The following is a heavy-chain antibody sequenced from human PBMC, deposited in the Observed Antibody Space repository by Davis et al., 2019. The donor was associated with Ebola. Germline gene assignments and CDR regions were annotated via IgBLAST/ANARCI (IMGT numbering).Heavy chain of an antibody. CDR1: GGSISSGGYS. CDR2: IYHSGST. CDR3: ARGRARCDY. D-gene: IGHD3-10*01. J-gene: IGHJ4*02. Sequence: MPSETLSLTCAVSGGSISSGGYSWSWIRQPPGKGLEWIGYIYHSGSTYYNPSLKSRVTISVDRSKNQFSLKLSSVTAADTAVYYCARGRARCDYWGQGTLVTVSS. V-gene: IGHV4-30-2*01.